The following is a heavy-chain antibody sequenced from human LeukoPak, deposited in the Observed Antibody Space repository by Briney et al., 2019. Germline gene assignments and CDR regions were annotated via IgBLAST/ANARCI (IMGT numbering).Heavy chain of an antibody. D-gene: IGHD2-2*01. CDR3: ASLSSTSFQQLGPLYY. Sequence: PGGSLRLSCAASGFTFSSYAMHWVRQAPGKGLEWVAVISYDGSNKYYADSVKGRFTISRDNSKNTLYLQMNSLRAEDTAVYYCASLSSTSFQQLGPLYYWGQGTLVTVPS. CDR1: GFTFSSYA. CDR2: ISYDGSNK. V-gene: IGHV3-30-3*01. J-gene: IGHJ4*02.